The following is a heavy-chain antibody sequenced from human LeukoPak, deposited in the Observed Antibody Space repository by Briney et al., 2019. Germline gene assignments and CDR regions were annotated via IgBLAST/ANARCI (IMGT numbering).Heavy chain of an antibody. CDR2: ISGGGGST. J-gene: IGHJ4*02. Sequence: GGSLRLSCAASGFTFSSYGMSWVRQAPGKGLEWVSAISGGGGSTYYADSVKGRFTISRDKSNNTLYLQMNSLRAEDTAVYYCAKSTSYYYDTSGYFDYWGQGTLVTVSS. D-gene: IGHD3-22*01. CDR3: AKSTSYYYDTSGYFDY. V-gene: IGHV3-23*01. CDR1: GFTFSSYG.